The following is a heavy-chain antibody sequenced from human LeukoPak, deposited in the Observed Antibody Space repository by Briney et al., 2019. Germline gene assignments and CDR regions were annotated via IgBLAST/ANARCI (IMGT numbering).Heavy chain of an antibody. CDR3: ARGWSSGWYEDYFDY. CDR1: GFTFSSYS. CDR2: ISSSSSTI. V-gene: IGHV3-48*01. Sequence: GGSLRLSCAASGFTFSSYSMNWVRQAPGKGLEWVSYISSSSSTIYYADSVKGRFTISRDNAKNSLYLQMNSLRAEDTAVYYCARGWSSGWYEDYFDYWGRGTLVTVSS. D-gene: IGHD6-19*01. J-gene: IGHJ4*02.